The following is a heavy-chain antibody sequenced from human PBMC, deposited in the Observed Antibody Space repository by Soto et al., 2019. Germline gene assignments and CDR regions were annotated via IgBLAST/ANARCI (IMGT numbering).Heavy chain of an antibody. V-gene: IGHV4-31*03. CDR1: GGSISSGGYY. D-gene: IGHD1-26*01. J-gene: IGHJ4*02. CDR2: IYYSGST. CDR3: AREGGIVGATAADY. Sequence: QVQLQESGPGLVKPSQTLSLTCTVSGGSISSGGYYWIWIRQHPGKGLERIGYIYYSGSTYYNPSLKSRVTISVDTSKNQFSLKLISVTAADTAVYYCAREGGIVGATAADYWGQGTLVTVSS.